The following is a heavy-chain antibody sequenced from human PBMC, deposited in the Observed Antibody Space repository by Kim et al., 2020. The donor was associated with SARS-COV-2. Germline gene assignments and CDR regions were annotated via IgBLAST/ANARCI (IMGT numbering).Heavy chain of an antibody. CDR3: ARGRPASSWYYYYYYGMDV. CDR2: INHSGST. Sequence: SETLSLTCAVYGGSFSGYYWSWIRQPPGKGLEWIGEINHSGSTNYNPSLKSRVTISVDTSKNQFSLKLSSVTAADTAVYYCARGRPASSWYYYYYYGMDVWGQGTTVTVSS. J-gene: IGHJ6*02. CDR1: GGSFSGYY. V-gene: IGHV4-34*01. D-gene: IGHD6-13*01.